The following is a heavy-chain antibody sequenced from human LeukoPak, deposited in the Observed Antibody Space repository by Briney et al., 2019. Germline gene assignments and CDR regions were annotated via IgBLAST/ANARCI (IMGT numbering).Heavy chain of an antibody. D-gene: IGHD3-16*01. CDR2: INPNSGGT. V-gene: IGHV1-2*02. CDR3: ARYFFMITFGGVINDAFDI. Sequence: ASVKVSCKASGYTFTGYYMHWVRQAHGQGLEWMGWINPNSGGTNYAQKFQGRVTMTRDTSISTAYMELSRLRSDYTAVYYCARYFFMITFGGVINDAFDIWGQGTMVTVSS. J-gene: IGHJ3*02. CDR1: GYTFTGYY.